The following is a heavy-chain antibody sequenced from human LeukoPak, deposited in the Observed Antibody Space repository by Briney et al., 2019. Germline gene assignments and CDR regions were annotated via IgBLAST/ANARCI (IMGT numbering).Heavy chain of an antibody. CDR2: IYTSGST. Sequence: PSQTLSLTCTVSRGSISSGSYYWSWIRQPAGKGLEWIGRIYTSGSTNYNPSLKSRVTISVDTSKNQFSLKLGSVTAADTAVYYCARDEGATYNPFFDYWGQGTLVTVSS. CDR3: ARDEGATYNPFFDY. CDR1: RGSISSGSYY. J-gene: IGHJ4*02. V-gene: IGHV4-61*02. D-gene: IGHD1-26*01.